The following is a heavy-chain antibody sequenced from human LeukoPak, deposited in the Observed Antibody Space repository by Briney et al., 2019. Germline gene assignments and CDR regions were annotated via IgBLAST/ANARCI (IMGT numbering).Heavy chain of an antibody. V-gene: IGHV3-74*01. J-gene: IGHJ4*02. D-gene: IGHD6-19*01. CDR3: ATKQWLAPPPDS. CDR1: GFTFSKYW. CDR2: INTDRTVT. Sequence: GDLRLSCSASGFTFSKYWMLWVRQAPGKGLESVSRINTDRTVTTYADSVKGRFTVSRDNADNTMFLQMNSVRDEDTAVYYCATKQWLAPPPDSWGQGTPVTVSS.